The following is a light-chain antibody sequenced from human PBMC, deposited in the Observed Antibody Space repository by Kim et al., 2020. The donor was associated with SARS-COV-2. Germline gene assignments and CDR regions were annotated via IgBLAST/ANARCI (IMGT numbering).Light chain of an antibody. V-gene: IGLV3-19*01. J-gene: IGLJ3*02. CDR1: SLRGYY. CDR3: NSRDSSGNHVL. Sequence: SSELTQDPAVSVALGQTVTITCQGDSLRGYYASWFQQKPGQAPILVIYGDKNRPSGIPDRFSGSGSGNTASLTITGAQAEDEADYYCNSRDSSGNHVLFGGGTKLTVL. CDR2: GDK.